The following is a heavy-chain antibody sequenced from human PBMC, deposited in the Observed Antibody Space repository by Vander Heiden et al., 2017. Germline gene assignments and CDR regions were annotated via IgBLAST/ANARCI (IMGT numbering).Heavy chain of an antibody. J-gene: IGHJ4*02. D-gene: IGHD2-2*01. V-gene: IGHV3-48*01. CDR2: ISTSGSTI. Sequence: EVQLVESGGGLVQPGGSLRLPCAASGSTLSLNSMNWVRQAPGKGLEWISYISTSGSTIKYADSVKGRITISRDNAKNSVYLQMNSVRGDDTAVYYCARLYCSSTSCYVDYWGQGTLVTVSS. CDR1: GSTLSLNS. CDR3: ARLYCSSTSCYVDY.